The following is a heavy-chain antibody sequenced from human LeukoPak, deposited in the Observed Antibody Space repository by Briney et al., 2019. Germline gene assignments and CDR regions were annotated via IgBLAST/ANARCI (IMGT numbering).Heavy chain of an antibody. V-gene: IGHV3-23*01. CDR1: GFSFSSYA. Sequence: RGSLRLSCAASGFSFSSYAMSWVRQAPGKGLEWVSTVSYNGGNTYYADSVKGRFTLYRDSSKNTVYLQIDSLRAEDTAAYYCAKGEWLDNWGQGTLVTVSS. D-gene: IGHD6-19*01. CDR3: AKGEWLDN. CDR2: VSYNGGNT. J-gene: IGHJ4*02.